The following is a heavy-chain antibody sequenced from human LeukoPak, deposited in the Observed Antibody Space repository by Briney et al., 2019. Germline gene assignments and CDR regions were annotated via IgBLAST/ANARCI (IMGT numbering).Heavy chain of an antibody. CDR3: AKKYSTGLDP. CDR2: ISGSGSNT. CDR1: GFTFSSYS. Sequence: GGSLRLSCAASGFTFSSYSMNWVRQAPGKGLEWVSDISGSGSNTYYADSVKGRFTISRDNSKNTLYLQMNSLRVEDTAVYYCAKKYSTGLDPWGQGTLVTVSS. V-gene: IGHV3-23*01. D-gene: IGHD1-26*01. J-gene: IGHJ5*02.